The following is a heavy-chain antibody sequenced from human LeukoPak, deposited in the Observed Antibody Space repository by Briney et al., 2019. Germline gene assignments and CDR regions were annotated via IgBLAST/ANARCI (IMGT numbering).Heavy chain of an antibody. V-gene: IGHV3-21*01. Sequence: GSLRLSCAASGFTFSSYSMNWVRQAPGKGLEWVSSISSSSSYIYYADSVKGRFTISRDNAKNSLYLQMNSLRAEDTAVYYCARSQQLATPGMDVWGQGTTVTVSS. CDR1: GFTFSSYS. D-gene: IGHD6-13*01. J-gene: IGHJ6*02. CDR2: ISSSSSYI. CDR3: ARSQQLATPGMDV.